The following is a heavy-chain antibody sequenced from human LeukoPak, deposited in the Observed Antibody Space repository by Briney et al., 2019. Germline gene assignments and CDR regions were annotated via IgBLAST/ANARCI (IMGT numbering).Heavy chain of an antibody. V-gene: IGHV3-7*01. CDR2: IKQDGSEK. CDR3: AKYYYYYMDV. Sequence: PGGSLRLSCAASGFTFSKYWMSWVRQAPGKGLEWVANIKQDGSEKYYVDSVRGRFTISRDNTKNSLYLQMNSLRAEDTAVYYWAKYYYYYMDVWGKGTTVTVSS. CDR1: GFTFSKYW. J-gene: IGHJ6*03.